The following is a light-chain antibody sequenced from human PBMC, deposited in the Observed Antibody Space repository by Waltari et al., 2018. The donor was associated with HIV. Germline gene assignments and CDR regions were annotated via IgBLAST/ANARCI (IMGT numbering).Light chain of an antibody. CDR2: SNN. CDR1: SSNIAANT. V-gene: IGLV1-44*01. J-gene: IGLJ3*02. CDR3: AAWDDGVNGWV. Sequence: TISCSGSSSNIAANTVSWYQQFSGTAPKLLIHSNNQRPPGVTDRFSGTKSGTAASLAISGLQSEDEADYYCAAWDDGVNGWVFGGGTKLTVL.